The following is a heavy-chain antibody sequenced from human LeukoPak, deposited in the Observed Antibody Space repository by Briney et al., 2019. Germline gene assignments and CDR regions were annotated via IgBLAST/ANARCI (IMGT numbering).Heavy chain of an antibody. Sequence: SETLSLTCTVCGYSITSRYYWGWIRQPPGKGLEWIGSFYHSGSTYYNPSLNSRVTISEDTSKNQFSLKLSSVTAADTAVYFCASTHGIVAAADWFDPWGQGTLVTVSS. CDR2: FYHSGST. J-gene: IGHJ5*02. V-gene: IGHV4-38-2*02. D-gene: IGHD2-2*01. CDR1: GYSITSRYY. CDR3: ASTHGIVAAADWFDP.